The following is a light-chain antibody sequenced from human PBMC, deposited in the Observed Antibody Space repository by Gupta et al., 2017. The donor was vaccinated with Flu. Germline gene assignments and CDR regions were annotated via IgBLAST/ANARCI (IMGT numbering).Light chain of an antibody. V-gene: IGKV1-33*01. CDR3: QQYDNLLFT. CDR1: QDISNY. J-gene: IGKJ3*01. CDR2: DAS. Sequence: DIQMTQSPSSLSASVGDRVTITCQASQDISNYLNWYQQEPGKAPKLLIYDASNLETGVPSKFSGSGSGTDFTFTISSLQPEDIATYYCQQYDNLLFTFGPETKVDIK.